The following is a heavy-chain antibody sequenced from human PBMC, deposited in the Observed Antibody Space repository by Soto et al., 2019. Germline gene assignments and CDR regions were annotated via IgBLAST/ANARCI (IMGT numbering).Heavy chain of an antibody. J-gene: IGHJ4*02. D-gene: IGHD3-9*01. Sequence: QLQLQESGPGLVKPSETLSLTCTVSGGSISSSSYYWGWIRQPPGKGLEWIGSIYYSGSTYYNPSLKSRVTISVDTCKNQFSLKLSSVTAADTAVYYCARQWFGMYLEILRYFDWLGNYFDYWGQGTLVTVSS. CDR1: GGSISSSSYY. V-gene: IGHV4-39*01. CDR3: ARQWFGMYLEILRYFDWLGNYFDY. CDR2: IYYSGST.